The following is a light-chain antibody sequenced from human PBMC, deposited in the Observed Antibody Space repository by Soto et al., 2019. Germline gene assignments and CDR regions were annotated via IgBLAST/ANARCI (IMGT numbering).Light chain of an antibody. CDR2: AAS. CDR1: QTVSGRY. CDR3: KQYGNSPRT. J-gene: IGKJ1*01. Sequence: EIVLTQSPGTLSLSPGERATLSCRAGQTVSGRYLAWYQQKPGQAPRLLIYAASNRATGIPDRCSGSGSGTEFTLTISKLEPEDFAVDYCKQYGNSPRTFGQGTKVEFK. V-gene: IGKV3-20*01.